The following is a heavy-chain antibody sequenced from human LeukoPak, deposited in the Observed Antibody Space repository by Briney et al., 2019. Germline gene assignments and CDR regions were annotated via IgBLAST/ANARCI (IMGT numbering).Heavy chain of an antibody. CDR1: GYTFTGYY. J-gene: IGHJ6*03. V-gene: IGHV1-2*02. Sequence: ASVKVSCKASGYTFTGYYMHWVRRAPGQGLEWMGWINPNSGGTNYAQKFQGRVTMTRDTSISTAYMELSRLRSDDTAVYYCARAPVGYCTNGVCYRGYYYYYMDVWGKGTTVTVSS. CDR3: ARAPVGYCTNGVCYRGYYYYYMDV. CDR2: INPNSGGT. D-gene: IGHD2-8*01.